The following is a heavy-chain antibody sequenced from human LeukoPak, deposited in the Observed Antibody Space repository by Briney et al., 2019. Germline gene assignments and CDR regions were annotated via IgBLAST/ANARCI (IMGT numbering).Heavy chain of an antibody. Sequence: ASVKVSCKASGYTFTSYDINWVRQATGQGLEWMGWMNPNSGNTGYAQKFQGRVTMTRNTSISTAYMELSSLRSEDTAVSYCAISMVAVEYNWFDPWGQGTLVTVSS. CDR1: GYTFTSYD. CDR2: MNPNSGNT. D-gene: IGHD4/OR15-4a*01. V-gene: IGHV1-8*01. CDR3: AISMVAVEYNWFDP. J-gene: IGHJ5*02.